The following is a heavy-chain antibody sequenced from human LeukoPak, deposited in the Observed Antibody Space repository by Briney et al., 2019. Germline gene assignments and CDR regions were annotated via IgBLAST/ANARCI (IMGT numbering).Heavy chain of an antibody. D-gene: IGHD3-22*01. V-gene: IGHV3-48*01. CDR1: GFTFSNYS. J-gene: IGHJ4*02. CDR3: ARDRSYYVSSGYWTFDY. Sequence: GGSLRLSCAASGFTFSNYSMNWVRQDPGKGLEWVSYISSSSSSICYADSVKGRFTISRDNAKNSLYLQMNSLRAEDAAVYYCARDRSYYVSSGYWTFDYWGQGTLVTVSS. CDR2: ISSSSSSI.